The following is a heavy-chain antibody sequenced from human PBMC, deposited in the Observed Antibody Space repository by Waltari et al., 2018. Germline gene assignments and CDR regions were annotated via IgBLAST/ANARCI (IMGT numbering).Heavy chain of an antibody. J-gene: IGHJ4*02. V-gene: IGHV3-23*04. CDR2: ICGSGGST. D-gene: IGHD2-2*01. Sequence: EVQLVESGGGLVQPGGSLRLSCAASGFTFSSYAMSWVHQAPGKGLEWVSAICGSGGSTYYAESVKGRFTISRDKSKNTLYLKRNSLRAEDTAGYYCAEAHIVVVPASFDYWGQGTLVTVSS. CDR1: GFTFSSYA. CDR3: AEAHIVVVPASFDY.